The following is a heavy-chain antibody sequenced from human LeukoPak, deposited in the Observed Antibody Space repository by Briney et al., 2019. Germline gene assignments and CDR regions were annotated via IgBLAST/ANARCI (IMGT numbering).Heavy chain of an antibody. V-gene: IGHV3-23*01. CDR3: ANLEITMVRGP. J-gene: IGHJ5*02. D-gene: IGHD3-10*01. CDR1: GFTFTRYT. CDR2: ISGSGGTT. Sequence: GGSLRLSCAASGFTFTRYTISWVRQAPGKGLDWVSGISGSGGTTYYADSVKGRFTISKDNSKNTVYLQMNSPRVEDTAVYYCANLEITMVRGPWGQGTLVTVSS.